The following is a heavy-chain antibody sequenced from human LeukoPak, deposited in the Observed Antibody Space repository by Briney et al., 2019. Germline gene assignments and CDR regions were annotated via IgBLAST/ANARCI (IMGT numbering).Heavy chain of an antibody. CDR3: ARHTARIDTGLRGNFDY. CDR2: IYYSGST. V-gene: IGHV4-39*01. CDR1: GGSISSSSYY. D-gene: IGHD2-8*02. J-gene: IGHJ4*02. Sequence: SETLSITCTVSGGSISSSSYYWGWIRQPPGKGLEWIGSIYYSGSTYYNPSLKSRVTISVDTSKNQFSLKLSSVTAADTAVYYCARHTARIDTGLRGNFDYWGQGTLVTVSS.